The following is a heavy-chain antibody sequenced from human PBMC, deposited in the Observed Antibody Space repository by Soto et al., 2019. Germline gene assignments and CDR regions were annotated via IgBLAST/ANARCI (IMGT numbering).Heavy chain of an antibody. CDR3: ARDAVETAMGGPEGFDY. J-gene: IGHJ4*02. V-gene: IGHV1-18*04. CDR1: DYTFTSYG. CDR2: ISAYNGKT. D-gene: IGHD2-21*02. Sequence: QVQLVQSGAEVKKPGASVKVSCKASDYTFTSYGISWVRQAPGQGLEWMGWISAYNGKTNYAQKLQGRVTMTTDTSTSTAYMELRSLRSDDTAVYYCARDAVETAMGGPEGFDYWGQGTLVTVSS.